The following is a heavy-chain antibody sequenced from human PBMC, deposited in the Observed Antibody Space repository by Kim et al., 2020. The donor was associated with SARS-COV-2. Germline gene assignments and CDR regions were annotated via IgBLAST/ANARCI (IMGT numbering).Heavy chain of an antibody. CDR1: GFTFSNSG. Sequence: VGSLRLSCAASGFTFSNSGMNWVRQAPGKGLEWVSFIYGGGSGTTYADSVKGRFSISRDNSKNTLFLHMNSLRADDTAIYYCAKGSGSSRYYFASWGQG. D-gene: IGHD1-26*01. CDR3: AKGSGSSRYYFAS. V-gene: IGHV3-23*03. CDR2: IYGGGSGT. J-gene: IGHJ4*02.